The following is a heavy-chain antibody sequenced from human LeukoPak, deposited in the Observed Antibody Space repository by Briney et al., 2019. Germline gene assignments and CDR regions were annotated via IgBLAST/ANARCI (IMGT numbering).Heavy chain of an antibody. CDR3: ASRRRYYDSSGYYYALY. J-gene: IGHJ4*02. CDR1: GYSFTSYW. D-gene: IGHD3-22*01. CDR2: IYPGDSDT. Sequence: GESLQISCKGAGYSFTSYWIGWVRQVPGKGLEGMGIIYPGDSDTRYSPSFQGQVTISADKSISTAYLQWSSLKASDTAMYYCASRRRYYDSSGYYYALYWGQGTLVTVSS. V-gene: IGHV5-51*01.